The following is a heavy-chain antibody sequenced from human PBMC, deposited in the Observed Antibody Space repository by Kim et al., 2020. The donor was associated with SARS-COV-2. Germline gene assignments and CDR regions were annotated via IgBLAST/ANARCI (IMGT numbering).Heavy chain of an antibody. Sequence: ASVKVSCKASGYTFTSYGISWVRQAPGQGLEWMGWISAYNGNTNYAQKLQGRVTMTTDTSTSTAYMELRSLRSDDTAVYYCARLTMVRGDPQGRFDPWGQGTLVTVSS. CDR2: ISAYNGNT. CDR1: GYTFTSYG. CDR3: ARLTMVRGDPQGRFDP. D-gene: IGHD3-10*01. J-gene: IGHJ5*02. V-gene: IGHV1-18*01.